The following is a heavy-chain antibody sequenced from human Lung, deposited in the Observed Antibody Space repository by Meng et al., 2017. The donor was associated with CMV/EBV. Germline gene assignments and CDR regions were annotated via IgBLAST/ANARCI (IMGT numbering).Heavy chain of an antibody. V-gene: IGHV3-15*01. CDR3: IWNDLGDY. Sequence: VGAGGDSGKPWVSLRISGAGSGFTFSNAWMSWVRQAPGKGLEWVGRIKSKTDGETADYNAPVKGRFTISRDDSKNTLYLQMNSLKTEDTAIYYCIWNDLGDYWGQGTLVTVSS. J-gene: IGHJ4*02. CDR1: GFTFSNAW. CDR2: IKSKTDGETA. D-gene: IGHD1-1*01.